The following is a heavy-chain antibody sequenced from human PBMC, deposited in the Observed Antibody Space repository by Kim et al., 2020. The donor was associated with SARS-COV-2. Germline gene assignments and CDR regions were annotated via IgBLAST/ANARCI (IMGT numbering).Heavy chain of an antibody. CDR1: GYTFTSYY. J-gene: IGHJ5*02. V-gene: IGHV1-46*01. CDR3: ARGNSGDYVVEWFDP. D-gene: IGHD4-17*01. CDR2: INPSGGST. Sequence: ASVKVSCKASGYTFTSYYMHWVRQAPGQGLEWMGIINPSGGSTSYAQKFQGRVTMTRDTSTSTVYMELSSLRSEDTAVYYCARGNSGDYVVEWFDPWGQGTLVTVSS.